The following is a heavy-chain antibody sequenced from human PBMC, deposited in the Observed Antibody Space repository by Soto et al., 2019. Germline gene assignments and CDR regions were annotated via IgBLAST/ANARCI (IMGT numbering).Heavy chain of an antibody. CDR1: AGSASNYY. J-gene: IGHJ6*02. CDR3: ARAPLVLRGGPYFYAMDV. D-gene: IGHD3-10*01. Sequence: PSETLSLTWIVSAGSASNYYGSWIRPPPGKGLEWIAYIDYSGSTNYHPSLKSRVTISVDTSKNQFSLNLSSVTAADTAVYYCARAPLVLRGGPYFYAMDVWGQGTTVTVSS. V-gene: IGHV4-59*02. CDR2: IDYSGST.